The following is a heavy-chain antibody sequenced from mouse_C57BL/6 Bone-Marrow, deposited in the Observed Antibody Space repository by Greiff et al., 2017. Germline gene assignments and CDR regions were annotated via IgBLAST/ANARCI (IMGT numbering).Heavy chain of an antibody. CDR2: INPGSGGT. V-gene: IGHV1-54*01. Sequence: QVQLQQSGAELVRPGTSVKVSCKASGYAFTNYLIEWVKQRPGQGLEWIGVINPGSGGTNYNEKFKGKATLTADKSSSTAYMQLSSLTSEDSAVYFCAGYSNSAWFAYWGQGTLVTVSA. D-gene: IGHD2-5*01. J-gene: IGHJ3*01. CDR1: GYAFTNYL. CDR3: AGYSNSAWFAY.